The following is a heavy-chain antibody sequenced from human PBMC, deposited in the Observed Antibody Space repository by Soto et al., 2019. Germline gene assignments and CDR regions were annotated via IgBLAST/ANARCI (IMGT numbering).Heavy chain of an antibody. D-gene: IGHD2-15*01. Sequence: QVQLVESGGGVVQPGRSLRLSCAASGFTFSSYAMHWVRQAPGKGLEWVAVISYDGSNKYYADSVKGRFTISRDNSKNXXYLQMNSLRAEDTAVYYCASDHRSPKDIVDHYFDYWGQGTLVTVSS. CDR1: GFTFSSYA. CDR3: ASDHRSPKDIVDHYFDY. J-gene: IGHJ4*02. V-gene: IGHV3-30-3*01. CDR2: ISYDGSNK.